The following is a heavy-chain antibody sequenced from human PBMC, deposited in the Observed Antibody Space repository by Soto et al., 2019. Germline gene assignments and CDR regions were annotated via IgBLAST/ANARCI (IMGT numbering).Heavy chain of an antibody. Sequence: SETLSLTCTVSGGSISSSSYYWGWIRQPPGKGLEWIGSTYYSGSTYYNPSLKSRVTISVDTSKNHFSLKLSSVTAADTAVYYCARHNYGSGSTYFDYWGQGTLVTVSS. D-gene: IGHD3-10*01. CDR1: GGSISSSSYY. CDR2: TYYSGST. V-gene: IGHV4-39*01. J-gene: IGHJ4*02. CDR3: ARHNYGSGSTYFDY.